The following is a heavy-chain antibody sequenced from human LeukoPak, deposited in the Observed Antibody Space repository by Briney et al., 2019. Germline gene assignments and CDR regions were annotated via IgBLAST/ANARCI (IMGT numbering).Heavy chain of an antibody. Sequence: PGGSLRLSCAASGFTFSDYYMSWIRQAPGKGLEWVSYISSSGSTIYYADSVKGRFTISRDNAKNSLYLQMNSLRAEDTAVYYCARDHYYDSSGYIPAGDAFDIWGQGTMVTVSS. CDR1: GFTFSDYY. D-gene: IGHD3-22*01. CDR2: ISSSGSTI. J-gene: IGHJ3*02. CDR3: ARDHYYDSSGYIPAGDAFDI. V-gene: IGHV3-11*04.